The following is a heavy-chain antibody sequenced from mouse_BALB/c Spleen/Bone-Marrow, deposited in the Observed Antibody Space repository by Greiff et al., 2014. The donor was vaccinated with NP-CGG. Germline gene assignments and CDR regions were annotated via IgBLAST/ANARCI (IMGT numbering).Heavy chain of an antibody. CDR1: GYTFTDYW. Sequence: QVPLQPSGAELVMPGASVKMSCKASGYTFTDYWMHWVKQRPGQGLEWIGAIDTSDSYTSYNQKFKGKATLTVDESSSTAYMQLSSLTSEDSAVYYCARSAGYWYFDVWGAGTTVTVSS. J-gene: IGHJ1*01. V-gene: IGHV1-69*01. CDR3: ARSAGYWYFDV. D-gene: IGHD1-2*01. CDR2: IDTSDSYT.